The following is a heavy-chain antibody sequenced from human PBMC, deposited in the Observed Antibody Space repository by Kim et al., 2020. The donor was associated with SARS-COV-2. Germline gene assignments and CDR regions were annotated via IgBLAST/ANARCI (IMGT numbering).Heavy chain of an antibody. Sequence: SSAAYAAHVNGRFTISRDSAKRSVSLQMSSLTPEDTAVYYCVREPSNWGQGTLVTVSS. CDR3: VREPSN. J-gene: IGHJ4*02. CDR2: SSA. V-gene: IGHV3-11*01.